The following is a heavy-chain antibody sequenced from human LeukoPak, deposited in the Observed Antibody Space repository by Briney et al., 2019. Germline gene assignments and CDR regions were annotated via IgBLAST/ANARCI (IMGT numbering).Heavy chain of an antibody. CDR2: IYYSGST. D-gene: IGHD3-22*01. Sequence: PSGTLSLTCTVSGGSISSSSYYWGWIRQPPGKGLEWIGSIYYSGSTYYNPSLKSRVTISVDTSKNQFSLKLSSVTAADTAVYYCAREIGYGSSGYWYYWGQGTLVTVSS. CDR3: AREIGYGSSGYWYY. J-gene: IGHJ4*02. CDR1: GGSISSSSYY. V-gene: IGHV4-39*07.